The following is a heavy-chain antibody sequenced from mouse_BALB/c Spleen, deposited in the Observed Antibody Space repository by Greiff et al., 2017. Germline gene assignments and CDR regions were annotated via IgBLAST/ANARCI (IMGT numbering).Heavy chain of an antibody. V-gene: IGHV5-6*01. Sequence: EVQRVESGGDLVKPGGSLKLSCAASGFTFSSYGMSWVRQTPDKRLEWVATISSGGSYTYYPDSVKGRFTISRDNAKNTLYLQMSSLKSEDTAMYYCARQTKYGNLYYAMDYWGQGTSVTVSS. D-gene: IGHD2-10*02. CDR2: ISSGGSYT. CDR3: ARQTKYGNLYYAMDY. J-gene: IGHJ4*01. CDR1: GFTFSSYG.